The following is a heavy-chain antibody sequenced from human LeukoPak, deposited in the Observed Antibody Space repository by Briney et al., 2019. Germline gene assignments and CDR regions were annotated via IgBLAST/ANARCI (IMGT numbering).Heavy chain of an antibody. J-gene: IGHJ6*02. CDR2: INHSGST. D-gene: IGHD3-9*01. Sequence: GSLRLSCAASGFTFSSYAMSWVRQAPGKGLEWIGEINHSGSTNYNPSLKSRVTISVDTSKNQFSLKLSSVTAADTAVYYCARTPPPFGYFDWLRGGSNYGMDVWGQGTTVTVSS. V-gene: IGHV4-34*01. CDR1: GFTFSSYA. CDR3: ARTPPPFGYFDWLRGGSNYGMDV.